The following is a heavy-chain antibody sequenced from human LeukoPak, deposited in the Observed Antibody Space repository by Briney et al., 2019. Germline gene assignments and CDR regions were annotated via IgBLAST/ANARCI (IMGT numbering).Heavy chain of an antibody. Sequence: PGGSLRLSCVASGFTFSSYAMHWVRQAPGKGLEWVAVISYDGSNKYYADSVKGRFTISRDNSKNTLYLQMNSLRAEDTAVYYCARAYDSSGYPTYPFDYWGQGTLVTVSS. CDR1: GFTFSSYA. CDR3: ARAYDSSGYPTYPFDY. J-gene: IGHJ4*02. V-gene: IGHV3-30*04. CDR2: ISYDGSNK. D-gene: IGHD3-22*01.